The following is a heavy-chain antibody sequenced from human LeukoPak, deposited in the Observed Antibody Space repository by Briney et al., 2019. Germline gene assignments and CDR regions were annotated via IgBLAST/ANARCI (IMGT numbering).Heavy chain of an antibody. CDR1: GGSISNYY. J-gene: IGHJ3*02. V-gene: IGHV4-59*12. CDR3: ARVALRRAFDI. D-gene: IGHD4-17*01. CDR2: ISYSGST. Sequence: SETLSLPCTVSGGSISNYYWSWIRQPPGKGLEWIGYISYSGSTKYNPSLKSRVTISVDTSKNQFSLKLSSVTAADTAVYYCARVALRRAFDIWGQGTMVTVSS.